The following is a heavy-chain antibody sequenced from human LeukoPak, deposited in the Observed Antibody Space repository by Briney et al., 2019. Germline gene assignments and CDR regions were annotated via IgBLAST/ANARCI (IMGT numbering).Heavy chain of an antibody. CDR2: IYSDGTT. J-gene: IGHJ4*02. CDR3: ARDTRSYDTSGYYYFDY. V-gene: IGHV4-59*01. D-gene: IGHD3-22*01. CDR1: GASTTSYY. Sequence: PSETLSLTCSVSGASTTSYYWNWIRQAPGKGLEWIGYIYSDGTTSYSPSLRSRVTISIDTSRNQFSLKLSSVTAADAAVYYCARDTRSYDTSGYYYFDYWGQGTLVTVSS.